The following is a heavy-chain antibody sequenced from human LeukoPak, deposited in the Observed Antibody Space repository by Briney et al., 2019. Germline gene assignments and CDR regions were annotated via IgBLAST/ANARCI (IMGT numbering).Heavy chain of an antibody. Sequence: GGSLRLSCAVSGFTVRSNYMNWVRQAPGKGLEWVSAIYSDGTTYYADSVRGRFTISRDNSKNTLYLQMNSLRAEDTAVYYCAKDRDYYDSSGYYYVGGFDYWGQGTLVTVSS. V-gene: IGHV3-53*01. CDR3: AKDRDYYDSSGYYYVGGFDY. D-gene: IGHD3-22*01. CDR1: GFTVRSNY. J-gene: IGHJ4*02. CDR2: IYSDGTT.